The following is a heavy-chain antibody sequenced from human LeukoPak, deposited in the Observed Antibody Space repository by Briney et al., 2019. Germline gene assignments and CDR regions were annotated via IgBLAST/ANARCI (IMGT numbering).Heavy chain of an antibody. CDR2: IKEDGGEK. CDR3: ARNQD. J-gene: IGHJ4*02. CDR1: GFISNRAW. V-gene: IGHV3-7*01. Sequence: PGGSLRLSCAASGFISNRAWMSWVRQAPGKGLEWAANIKEDGGEKYYVDSVKGRFTISRDIAKNSLYLQMNSLRAEDTAVYYCARNQDGGQGTLVTVSS.